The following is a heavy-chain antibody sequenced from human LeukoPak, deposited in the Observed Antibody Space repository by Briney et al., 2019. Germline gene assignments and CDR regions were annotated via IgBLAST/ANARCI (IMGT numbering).Heavy chain of an antibody. CDR2: INHSGST. Sequence: LETLSLTCAVYGGSFSGYYWSWIRQPPGKGLEWIGEINHSGSTNYNPSLKSRVTISVDTSKNQFSLKLSSVTAADTAVYYCARRGYSSSWWPRNSGAFDIWGQGTMVTVSS. CDR3: ARRGYSSSWWPRNSGAFDI. CDR1: GGSFSGYY. V-gene: IGHV4-34*01. J-gene: IGHJ3*02. D-gene: IGHD6-13*01.